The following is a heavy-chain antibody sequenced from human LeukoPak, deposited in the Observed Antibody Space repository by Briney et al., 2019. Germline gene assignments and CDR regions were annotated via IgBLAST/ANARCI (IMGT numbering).Heavy chain of an antibody. CDR2: IYHSGST. J-gene: IGHJ3*02. CDR3: ARHKPIALRYFDWLYAFDI. CDR1: GYSISSGYY. D-gene: IGHD3-9*01. V-gene: IGHV4-38-2*02. Sequence: SETLSLTCTVSGYSISSGYYWGWIRQPPGKGLEWIGSIYHSGSTYYNPSLKSRVTISVDTSKNQFSLKLSSVTAADTAVYYCARHKPIALRYFDWLYAFDIWGQGTMVTVSS.